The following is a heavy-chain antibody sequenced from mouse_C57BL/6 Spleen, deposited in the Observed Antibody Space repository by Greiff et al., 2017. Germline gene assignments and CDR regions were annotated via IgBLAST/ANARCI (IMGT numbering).Heavy chain of an antibody. V-gene: IGHV9-3*02. J-gene: IGHJ1*01. CDR2: INTNTGEP. CDR1: GYTFTNYG. Sequence: QIQLVQSGPELKKPGETVKISCKASGYTFTNYGMNWVKQAPGKGLKWMGWINTNTGEPTYTEEVKGRFAFSLETSASTAYLQINNLKNEDTATYFCARFDSYWYFDVWGAGTTVTVSS. CDR3: ARFDSYWYFDV.